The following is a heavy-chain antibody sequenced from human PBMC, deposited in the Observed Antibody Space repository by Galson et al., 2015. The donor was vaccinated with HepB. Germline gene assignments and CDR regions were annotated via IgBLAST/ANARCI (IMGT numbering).Heavy chain of an antibody. CDR1: GFTFSSYA. J-gene: IGHJ4*02. D-gene: IGHD3-10*01. CDR3: AKDSGDYYGSGSYYNGRFLDY. V-gene: IGHV3-23*01. Sequence: SLRLSCAASGFTFSSYAMSWVRQAPGKGLEWVSAISGSGGSTYYADSVKSRFTISRDNSKNTLYLQMNSLRAEDTAVYYCAKDSGDYYGSGSYYNGRFLDYWGQGTLVTVSS. CDR2: ISGSGGST.